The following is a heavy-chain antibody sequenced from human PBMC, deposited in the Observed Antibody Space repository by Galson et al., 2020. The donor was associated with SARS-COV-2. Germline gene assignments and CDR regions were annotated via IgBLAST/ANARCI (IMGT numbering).Heavy chain of an antibody. CDR1: GGSISSSSYY. D-gene: IGHD3-3*01. J-gene: IGHJ6*03. CDR3: ARVDTTIFGVVYYMDV. Sequence: SETLSLTCTVSGGSISSSSYYWGWIRQPPGKGLEWIGSIYYSGSTYYNPSLKSRVTISVDTSKNQFSLKLSSVTAADTAVYYCARVDTTIFGVVYYMDVWGKGTTVTVSS. V-gene: IGHV4-39*07. CDR2: IYYSGST.